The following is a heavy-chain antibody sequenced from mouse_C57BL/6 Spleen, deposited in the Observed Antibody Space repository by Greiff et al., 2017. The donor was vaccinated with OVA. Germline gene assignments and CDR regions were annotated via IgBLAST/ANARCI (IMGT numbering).Heavy chain of an antibody. CDR1: GFTFSDYY. V-gene: IGHV5-16*01. CDR3: ARVPGRGYAMDY. D-gene: IGHD3-1*01. CDR2: INYDGSST. Sequence: EVQLVESEGGLVQPGSSMKLSCTASGFTFSDYYMAWVRQVPEKGLEWVANINYDGSSTYYLDSLKSRFIISRDNAKNILYLQMSSLKSEDTATYYCARVPGRGYAMDYWGQGTSVTVSS. J-gene: IGHJ4*01.